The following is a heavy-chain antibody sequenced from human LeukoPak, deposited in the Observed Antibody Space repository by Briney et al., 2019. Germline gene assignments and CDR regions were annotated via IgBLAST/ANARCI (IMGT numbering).Heavy chain of an antibody. J-gene: IGHJ4*02. V-gene: IGHV3-23*01. CDR1: GFTFSSFA. Sequence: GGTLRLSCAASGFTFSSFAMSWVRQAPGKGLEWVSGISGRDGSTYYADSVKGRFTISRDNSKNTLYLQMNSLRAEDTAVYYCARAGNTRFDYWGQGTLVTVSS. CDR2: ISGRDGST. D-gene: IGHD2/OR15-2a*01. CDR3: ARAGNTRFDY.